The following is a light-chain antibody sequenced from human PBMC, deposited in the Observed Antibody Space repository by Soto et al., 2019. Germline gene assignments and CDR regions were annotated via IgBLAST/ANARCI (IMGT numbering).Light chain of an antibody. CDR1: QTISNT. V-gene: IGKV3-15*01. CDR2: AAS. J-gene: IGKJ5*01. CDR3: QQYNTWTSIT. Sequence: EVVMTQSPATLSVSPGDKVSLSCRANQTISNTLAWYQQKPGQAPRLLIYAASTRATGVSARFSGSGSGTEFTLTISSLQSEDFAVYYCQQYNTWTSITFGQGTRLEI.